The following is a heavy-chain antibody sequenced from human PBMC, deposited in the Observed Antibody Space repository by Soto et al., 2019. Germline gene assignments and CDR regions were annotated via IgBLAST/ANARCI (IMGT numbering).Heavy chain of an antibody. CDR2: ISYDGSNK. J-gene: IGHJ4*02. D-gene: IGHD1-26*01. V-gene: IGHV3-30*18. CDR1: GFTFSSYG. Sequence: GGSLRLSCAASGFTFSSYGMHWVRQAPGKGLGWVAVISYDGSNKYYADSVKGRFTISRDNSKNTLYLQMNSLRAEDTAVYYCAKAAQWELLHYFDYWGQGTLVTVSS. CDR3: AKAAQWELLHYFDY.